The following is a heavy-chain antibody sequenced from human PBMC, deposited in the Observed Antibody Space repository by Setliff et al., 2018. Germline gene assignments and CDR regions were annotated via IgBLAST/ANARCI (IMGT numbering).Heavy chain of an antibody. D-gene: IGHD3-22*01. Sequence: SETLSLTCTVSGGSISSDSHYWGWIRQPAGKGLEWIGRIYISGSTIYNPSLKSRVTVSIDTYKNQFSLKLNSVTAADTAVYFCARGITSGGYWGQSSHYLDVWGKGTTVTVSS. CDR1: GGSISSDSHY. CDR3: ARGITSGGYWGQSSHYLDV. V-gene: IGHV4-61*02. J-gene: IGHJ6*03. CDR2: IYISGST.